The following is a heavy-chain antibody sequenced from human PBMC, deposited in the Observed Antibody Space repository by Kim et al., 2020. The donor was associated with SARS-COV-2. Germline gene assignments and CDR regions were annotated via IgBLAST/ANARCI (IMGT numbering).Heavy chain of an antibody. CDR2: INPNSGGT. J-gene: IGHJ4*02. CDR1: GYTFTGYY. Sequence: ASVKVSCKASGYTFTGYYMHWVRQAPGQGLEWMGWINPNSGGTNYAQKFQGWVTMTRDTSISTAYMELSRLRSDDTAVYYCAREKRDWYYYDSSGYYYFDYWGQGTLVTVSS. CDR3: AREKRDWYYYDSSGYYYFDY. D-gene: IGHD3-22*01. V-gene: IGHV1-2*04.